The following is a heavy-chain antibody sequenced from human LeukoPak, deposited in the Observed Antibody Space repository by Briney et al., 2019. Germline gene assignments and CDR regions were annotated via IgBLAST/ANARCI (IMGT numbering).Heavy chain of an antibody. D-gene: IGHD5-18*01. CDR2: INAGNGNT. Sequence: SVKVSCKASGYTFTSYTIHWVRQAPGQRLEWMGWINAGNGNTKYSQKFQDRVTITRDTSASTAYMELSSLRSEDTAVFYCARHKPLYNYALGYDYWGQGTLVTVSS. V-gene: IGHV1-3*01. J-gene: IGHJ4*02. CDR1: GYTFTSYT. CDR3: ARHKPLYNYALGYDY.